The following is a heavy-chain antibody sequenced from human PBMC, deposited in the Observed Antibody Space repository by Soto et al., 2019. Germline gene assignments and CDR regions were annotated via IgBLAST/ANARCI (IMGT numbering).Heavy chain of an antibody. CDR3: ARDSYHDDSSGEDY. CDR1: GGTFSSYT. D-gene: IGHD3-22*01. V-gene: IGHV1-69*08. J-gene: IGHJ4*02. CDR2: IIPILGIA. Sequence: QVQLVQSGAEVKKPGSSVKVSCKASGGTFSSYTISWVRQAPGQGLEWMGRIIPILGIANYAQKFQGRVTITADNSTSTAYMELSSLRSEDTAVYYCARDSYHDDSSGEDYWGQGTLVTVSS.